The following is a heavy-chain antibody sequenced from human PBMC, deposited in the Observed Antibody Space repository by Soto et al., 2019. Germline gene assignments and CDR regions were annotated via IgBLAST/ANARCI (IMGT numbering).Heavy chain of an antibody. D-gene: IGHD1-26*01. V-gene: IGHV4-30-4*01. CDR1: GGSISSGDYY. CDR3: ARGHHRLLQGVYYYGMDV. Sequence: SETLSLTCTVSGGSISSGDYYWSWIRQPPGKGLEWIGYIYYSGSTYYNPSLKSRVTISVDTSKNQFSLKLSSVTAADTAVYYCARGHHRLLQGVYYYGMDVWGQGTTVTVSS. J-gene: IGHJ6*02. CDR2: IYYSGST.